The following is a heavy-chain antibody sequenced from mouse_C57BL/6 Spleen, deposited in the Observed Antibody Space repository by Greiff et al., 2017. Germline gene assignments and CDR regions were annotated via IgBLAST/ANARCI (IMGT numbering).Heavy chain of an antibody. Sequence: VQLQQPGTELVKPGASVKLSCKASGYTFTSYWMHWVKQRPGQGLEWIGNINPSNGGTNYNEKFKSKATLTVDKSSSTAYMQLSSLTSEDSAVYYCAREGNYYGSRTRYFDVWGTGTTVTVSS. D-gene: IGHD1-1*01. CDR3: AREGNYYGSRTRYFDV. J-gene: IGHJ1*03. CDR2: INPSNGGT. V-gene: IGHV1-53*01. CDR1: GYTFTSYW.